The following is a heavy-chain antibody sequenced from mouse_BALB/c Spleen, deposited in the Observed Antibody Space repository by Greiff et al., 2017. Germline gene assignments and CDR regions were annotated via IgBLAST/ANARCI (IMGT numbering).Heavy chain of an antibody. V-gene: IGHV5-6-2*01. CDR3: ANLWLRRWFAY. CDR1: GFTFSSYY. J-gene: IGHJ3*01. Sequence: EVHLVESGGGLVKLGGSLKLSCAASGFTFSSYYMSWVRQTPEKRLELVAAINSNGGSTYYPDTVKGRFTISRDNAKNTLYLQMSSLKSEDTALYYCANLWLRRWFAYWGQGTLVTVSA. CDR2: INSNGGST. D-gene: IGHD2-2*01.